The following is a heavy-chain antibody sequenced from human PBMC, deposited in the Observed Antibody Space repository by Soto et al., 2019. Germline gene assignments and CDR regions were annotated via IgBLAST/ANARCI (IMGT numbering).Heavy chain of an antibody. V-gene: IGHV4-34*01. CDR2: INHSGST. CDR1: GGSFSGYY. D-gene: IGHD2-2*01. CDR3: ARGAGRSTSYNWFDP. J-gene: IGHJ5*02. Sequence: PSETLSLTCAVYGGSFSGYYWSWIRQPPGKGLEWIGEINHSGSTNYNPSLKSRVTISVDTSKNQFSLKLSSVTAADTAVYYCARGAGRSTSYNWFDPWGQGTLVTVSS.